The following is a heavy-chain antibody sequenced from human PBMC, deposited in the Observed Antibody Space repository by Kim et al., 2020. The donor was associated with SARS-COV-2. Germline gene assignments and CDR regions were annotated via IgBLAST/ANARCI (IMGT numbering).Heavy chain of an antibody. CDR3: AKGPDFEN. CDR1: GFTFSSYG. V-gene: IGHV3-23*01. J-gene: IGHJ4*02. Sequence: GGSLRLSCAASGFTFSSYGMDWVRQAPGKGLEWVSGISSRVSKTYYADSVRGRFTISRDNSKNTLYLQMNSLRAEDTAVYYCAKGPDFENWGQGTLATV. CDR2: ISSRVSKT.